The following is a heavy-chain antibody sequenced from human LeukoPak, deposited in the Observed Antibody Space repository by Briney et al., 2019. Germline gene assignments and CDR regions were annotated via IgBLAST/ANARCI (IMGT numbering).Heavy chain of an antibody. CDR3: ARRNYRLKYYFDY. CDR2: IYYSGST. D-gene: IGHD1-7*01. CDR1: GGSISSSSYY. Sequence: SETLSLTCTVSGGSISSSSYYWGWIRQPPGKELEWIGSIYYSGSTYYNPSLKSRVTISVDTSKNQFSLKLSSVTAADTAVYYCARRNYRLKYYFDYWGQGTLVTVSS. V-gene: IGHV4-39*01. J-gene: IGHJ4*02.